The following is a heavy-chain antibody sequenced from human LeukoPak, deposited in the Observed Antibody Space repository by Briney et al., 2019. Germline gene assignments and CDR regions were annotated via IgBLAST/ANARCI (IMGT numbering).Heavy chain of an antibody. D-gene: IGHD6-13*01. V-gene: IGHV4-59*08. CDR2: IYYSGST. CDR1: GGSISSYY. J-gene: IGHJ6*02. CDR3: ARGGSSWETYYYYYGMDV. Sequence: SETLSLTCTVSGGSISSYYWSWIRQPPGKGLEWIGYIYYSGSTNYNPSLKSRVTISVDTSKNQFSLKLSSVTAADTAVYYCARGGSSWETYYYYYGMDVWGQGTTVTVSS.